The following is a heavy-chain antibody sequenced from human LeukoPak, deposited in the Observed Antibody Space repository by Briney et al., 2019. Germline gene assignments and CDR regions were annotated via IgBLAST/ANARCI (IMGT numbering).Heavy chain of an antibody. D-gene: IGHD6-13*01. Sequence: SETLSLTCAVYGGSFSGYYWSWIRQPPGKGLEWIGEINHSGSTNYNPSLKSRVTISVGTSKTQFSLKLSSVTGADAAVYYCARGFPYSSSWYVYYYYYGMDVWGQGTTVTVSS. CDR2: INHSGST. CDR1: GGSFSGYY. J-gene: IGHJ6*02. CDR3: ARGFPYSSSWYVYYYYYGMDV. V-gene: IGHV4-34*01.